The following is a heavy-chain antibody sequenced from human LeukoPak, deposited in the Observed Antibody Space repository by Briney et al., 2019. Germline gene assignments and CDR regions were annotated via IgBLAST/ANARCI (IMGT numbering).Heavy chain of an antibody. V-gene: IGHV3-15*05. Sequence: GGSLRLSCAASGFTFSQAWMSWVRQAPGKGLEWVGRIKSKTDGGTTDYAAPVKGRLTISRDDSKNTLYLQVNSLKTEDTAVYYCTGQVQMATILWGQGTLVTVSS. J-gene: IGHJ4*02. CDR1: GFTFSQAW. CDR2: IKSKTDGGTT. D-gene: IGHD5-24*01. CDR3: TGQVQMATIL.